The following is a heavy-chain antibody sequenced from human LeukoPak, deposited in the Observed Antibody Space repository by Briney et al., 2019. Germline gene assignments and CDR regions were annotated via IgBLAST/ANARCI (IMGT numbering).Heavy chain of an antibody. CDR3: AKEKNSGYYYHFDY. V-gene: IGHV3-23*01. D-gene: IGHD3-22*01. Sequence: GSLRLSCAASGFTVSSNYMSWVRQAPGKGLEWVSAVSGGGGSTYYADSVKGRFTISRDNSKNTVYLQMNSLRAEDTAVYYCAKEKNSGYYYHFDYWGQGTLVTVSS. CDR1: GFTVSSNY. CDR2: VSGGGGST. J-gene: IGHJ4*02.